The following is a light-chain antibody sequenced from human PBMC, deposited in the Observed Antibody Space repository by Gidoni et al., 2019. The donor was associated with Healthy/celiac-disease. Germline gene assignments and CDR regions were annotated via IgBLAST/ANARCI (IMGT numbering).Light chain of an antibody. CDR3: NSRDSSGNLVV. V-gene: IGLV3-19*01. CDR1: SLRSYY. CDR2: GKN. J-gene: IGLJ2*01. Sequence: SSELTQDPAVSVALGQTVRITCQGDSLRSYYASWYQQNPGQAPVLVIYGKNNRPSGIPDRFSGSSSGNTASLTITGAQAEDAADYYCNSRDSSGNLVVFGGGTKLTVL.